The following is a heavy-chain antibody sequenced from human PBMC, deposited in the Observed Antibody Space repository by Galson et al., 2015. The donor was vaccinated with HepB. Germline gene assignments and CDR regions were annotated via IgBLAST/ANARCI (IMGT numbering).Heavy chain of an antibody. J-gene: IGHJ4*02. Sequence: PALVKPTQTLTLTCTFSGFSLTTSGVSVGWIRQPPGKALEWIALIYWNDDKCYSPSLMSRLAITKDTSKNQVVFTMTNMDPMDTATYYCARRAVRGAPMSYWGQATLVTVSS. CDR3: ARRAVRGAPMSY. CDR2: IYWNDDK. V-gene: IGHV2-5*01. D-gene: IGHD1-26*01. CDR1: GFSLTTSGVS.